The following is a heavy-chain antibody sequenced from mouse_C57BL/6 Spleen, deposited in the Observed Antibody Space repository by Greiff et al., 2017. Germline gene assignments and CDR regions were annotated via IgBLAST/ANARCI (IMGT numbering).Heavy chain of an antibody. J-gene: IGHJ4*01. D-gene: IGHD3-2*02. CDR3: AVDSSGLYAMDY. Sequence: DVQLQESGPELVKPGASVKIPCKASGYTFTDYNMDWVKQSHGKSLEWIGDINPNNGGTIYNQKFKGKATLTVDKSSSTAYMELRSLTSEDTAVYYCAVDSSGLYAMDYWGQGTSVTVSS. CDR2: INPNNGGT. V-gene: IGHV1-18*01. CDR1: GYTFTDYN.